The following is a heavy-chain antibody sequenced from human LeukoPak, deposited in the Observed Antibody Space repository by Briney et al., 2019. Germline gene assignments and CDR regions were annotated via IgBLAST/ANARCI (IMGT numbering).Heavy chain of an antibody. J-gene: IGHJ4*02. CDR1: GGSISSYY. CDR2: IYYSGST. CDR3: ARGSGYYHFFDY. V-gene: IGHV4-59*01. D-gene: IGHD3-22*01. Sequence: PSETLSLTCTVSGGSISSYYWSWIRQPPGKGLEWIGYIYYSGSTNYNPSLKSRVTISVDTSKNQFSLKLSSVTAADTAVYYCARGSGYYHFFDYWGQGTLVTVSS.